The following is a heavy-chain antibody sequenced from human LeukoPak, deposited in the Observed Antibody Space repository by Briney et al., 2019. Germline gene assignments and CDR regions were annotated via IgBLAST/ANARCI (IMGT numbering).Heavy chain of an antibody. V-gene: IGHV7-4-1*02. Sequence: GASVKVSCKASGYTFTSYAMNWVRQAPGQGLEWMGWINTNTGNPTYAQGFTGRFVFSLDTSVSTAYLQISSLKAEDTAVYYCARESPYDSSGYYPPPNWFDPWGQGTLVTVSS. CDR1: GYTFTSYA. CDR3: ARESPYDSSGYYPPPNWFDP. CDR2: INTNTGNP. J-gene: IGHJ5*02. D-gene: IGHD3-22*01.